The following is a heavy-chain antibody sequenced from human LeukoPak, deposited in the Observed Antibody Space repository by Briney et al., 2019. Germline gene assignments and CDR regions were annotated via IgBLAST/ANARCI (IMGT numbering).Heavy chain of an antibody. CDR3: ARASAPGYYYYYYMDV. Sequence: AASVKVSCKASGYTFTGYYMHWVRQAPGQGLEWMGWINPNSGGTNYAQKFQGRVTMTRDTSISTAYMELSRLRPDDTAVYYCARASAPGYYYYYYMDVWGKGTTVTVSS. CDR1: GYTFTGYY. J-gene: IGHJ6*03. V-gene: IGHV1-2*02. CDR2: INPNSGGT.